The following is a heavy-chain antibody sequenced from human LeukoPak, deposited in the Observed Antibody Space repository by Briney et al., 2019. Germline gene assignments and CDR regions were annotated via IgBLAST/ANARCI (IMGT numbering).Heavy chain of an antibody. V-gene: IGHV4-59*12. D-gene: IGHD3-10*01. Sequence: PSETLSLTCTVSGGSMSSYLWSWIRQPPGKGLEWIGYIYYSGGTNYNPSLKSRVTISVDTSKNQFSLKLSSVTAADTAVYYCARALLPPYYYYMDVWGKGTTVTVSS. CDR3: ARALLPPYYYYMDV. CDR2: IYYSGGT. J-gene: IGHJ6*03. CDR1: GGSMSSYL.